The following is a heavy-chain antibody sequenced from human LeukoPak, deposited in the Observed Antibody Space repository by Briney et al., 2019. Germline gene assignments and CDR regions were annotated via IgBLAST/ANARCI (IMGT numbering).Heavy chain of an antibody. V-gene: IGHV4-39*07. CDR2: IYYSGST. J-gene: IGHJ4*02. CDR3: ARAYYGSGSSFDY. Sequence: PSETLSLTCTVSGGSISSSSYYWGWIRQPPGKGLEWIGSIYYSGSTYYNPSLKSRVTISVDTSKNQFSLKLSSVTAADTAVYYCARAYYGSGSSFDYWGQGTLVTVSS. D-gene: IGHD3-10*01. CDR1: GGSISSSSYY.